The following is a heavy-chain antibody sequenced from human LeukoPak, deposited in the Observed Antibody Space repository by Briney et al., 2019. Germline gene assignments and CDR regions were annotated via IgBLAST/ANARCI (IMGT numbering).Heavy chain of an antibody. CDR1: GGSISSYY. CDR2: IYYSGST. Sequence: SETLSLTCTGSGGSISSYYRRWIRQPPGKGLEWIGYIYYSGSTNYNPSLKSRVTISVDTSKNQFSLKLSSVTAADTAVYYCARLYSSCWDYYFYYWGQGTLVTVSS. CDR3: ARLYSSCWDYYFYY. D-gene: IGHD6-13*01. J-gene: IGHJ4*02. V-gene: IGHV4-59*08.